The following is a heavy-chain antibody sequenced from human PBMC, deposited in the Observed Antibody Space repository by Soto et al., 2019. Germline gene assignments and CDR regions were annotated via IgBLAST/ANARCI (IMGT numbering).Heavy chain of an antibody. CDR3: VRDDIAVSGATPDY. V-gene: IGHV1-18*01. Sequence: QVQLVRSGGEVKTPGASVKVSCTASGYTFASFGVTWVRQAPGQGLEWVGWISAYNGATHYAQKFQGRVTLTTDTSTNTVSLELRSLKADDTALYYCVRDDIAVSGATPDYWGQGTLVTVSS. CDR1: GYTFASFG. CDR2: ISAYNGAT. D-gene: IGHD6-19*01. J-gene: IGHJ4*02.